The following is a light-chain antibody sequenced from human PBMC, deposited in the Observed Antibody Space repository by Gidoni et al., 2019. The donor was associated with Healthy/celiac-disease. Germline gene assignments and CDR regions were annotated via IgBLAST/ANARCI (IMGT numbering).Light chain of an antibody. CDR3: SSYTSSSTPYV. V-gene: IGLV2-14*01. Sequence: SSDVGGYNYVSWYQQHPGKAPKLMIYEVSNRPSGVSNRFSGSKSGNTASLTISGLQAEDEADYYCSSYTSSSTPYVFGTGTKVTVL. J-gene: IGLJ1*01. CDR1: SSDVGGYNY. CDR2: EVS.